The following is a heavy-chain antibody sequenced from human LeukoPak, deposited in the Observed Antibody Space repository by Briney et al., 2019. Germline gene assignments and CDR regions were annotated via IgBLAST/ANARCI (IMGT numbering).Heavy chain of an antibody. D-gene: IGHD2-2*01. V-gene: IGHV4-4*07. Sequence: KASETLSLTCTVSGGSISSYYWSWIRQPAGKGLEWIGRIYTSGSTNYNPSLKSRVTTSVDTSKNQFSLKLSSVTAADTAVYHCARDLYCSSTSCSAYDAFDIWGQGTVVTVSS. J-gene: IGHJ3*02. CDR1: GGSISSYY. CDR2: IYTSGST. CDR3: ARDLYCSSTSCSAYDAFDI.